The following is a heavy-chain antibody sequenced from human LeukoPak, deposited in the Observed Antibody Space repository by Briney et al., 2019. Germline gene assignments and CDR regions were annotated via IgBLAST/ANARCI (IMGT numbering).Heavy chain of an antibody. CDR2: IKQDGSEK. V-gene: IGHV3-7*01. Sequence: GGSLRLSCAASGFTFSSYWMSWVRQAPGKGLEWVANIKQDGSEKYYVDSVKGRFTISRDNAKNSLYLQMNSLRAEDTAVYYCARGYCSGGSCYLGRASDAPLDYWGQGTLVTVSS. J-gene: IGHJ4*02. CDR3: ARGYCSGGSCYLGRASDAPLDY. D-gene: IGHD2-15*01. CDR1: GFTFSSYW.